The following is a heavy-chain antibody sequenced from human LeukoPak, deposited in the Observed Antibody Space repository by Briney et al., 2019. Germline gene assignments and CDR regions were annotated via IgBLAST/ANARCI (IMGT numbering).Heavy chain of an antibody. CDR2: IKQDGSEK. V-gene: IGHV3-7*01. D-gene: IGHD6-19*01. CDR3: ARDLGRSSGSAPFDP. CDR1: GFIFSSYW. Sequence: PGGSLRLSCAASGFIFSSYWMSWVRQAPGKGLEWVANIKQDGSEKYYVDSVKGRFTISRDNAKNSLYLQMNSLRAEDTAVYYCARDLGRSSGSAPFDPWGQGTLVTVSS. J-gene: IGHJ5*02.